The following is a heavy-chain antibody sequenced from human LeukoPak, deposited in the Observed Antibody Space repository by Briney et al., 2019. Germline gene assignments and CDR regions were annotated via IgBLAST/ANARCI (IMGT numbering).Heavy chain of an antibody. CDR1: GGSFSGYY. CDR2: INHSGST. CDR3: AMTVVVAATDAFDI. Sequence: SETLSLTCAVYGGSFSGYYWSWIRQPPGKGLEWIGEINHSGSTNYNPSLKSRVTISVDTSKNQFSLKLSSVTAADTAVYYCAMTVVVAATDAFDIWGQGTMVTVSS. V-gene: IGHV4-34*01. D-gene: IGHD2-15*01. J-gene: IGHJ3*02.